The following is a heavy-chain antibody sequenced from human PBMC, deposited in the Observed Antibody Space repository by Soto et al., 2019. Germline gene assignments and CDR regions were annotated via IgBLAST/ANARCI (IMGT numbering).Heavy chain of an antibody. J-gene: IGHJ4*02. CDR3: TMGLIPTTPVDY. V-gene: IGHV3-15*01. CDR1: GFTFSTAW. D-gene: IGHD1-7*01. Sequence: PWGSLRLSCAASGFTFSTAWMSCVRQAPGKGLEWVGRIKSKTDGGTTDYAAPVKGRFTISRDDSKNTLYLQMNSLKTEDTAVYYCTMGLIPTTPVDYWGQGTLVTVSS. CDR2: IKSKTDGGTT.